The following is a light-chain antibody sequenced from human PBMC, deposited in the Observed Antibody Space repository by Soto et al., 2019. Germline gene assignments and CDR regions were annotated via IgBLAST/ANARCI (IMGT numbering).Light chain of an antibody. CDR2: DVS. J-gene: IGLJ1*01. Sequence: QSALTQPASVSGSPGQSITISCTGTSSDVGGYNYVSWYQQYPGKAPKLMIYDVSNRPSGVSNHFSGSKSGNTASLTISGLQAEDEADYYCSSYTISNTLVFGSGTKVPVL. V-gene: IGLV2-14*01. CDR1: SSDVGGYNY. CDR3: SSYTISNTLV.